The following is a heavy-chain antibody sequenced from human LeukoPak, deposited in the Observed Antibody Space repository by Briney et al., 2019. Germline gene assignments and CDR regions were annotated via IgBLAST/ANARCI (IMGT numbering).Heavy chain of an antibody. V-gene: IGHV4-59*12. D-gene: IGHD3-3*01. Sequence: PSETLSLTCTVSGGSISSYSWSWIRQPPGKGLEWIGFLYYSGSTYYNPSLKSRVTISVDTSKNQFSLKLSSGTAADTAVYYCAGRFLEDWFDPWGQGTLVTVSS. CDR2: LYYSGST. CDR1: GGSISSYS. CDR3: AGRFLEDWFDP. J-gene: IGHJ5*02.